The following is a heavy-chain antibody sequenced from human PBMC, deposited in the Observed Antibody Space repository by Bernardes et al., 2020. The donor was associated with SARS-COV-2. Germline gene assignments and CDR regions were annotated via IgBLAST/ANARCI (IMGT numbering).Heavy chain of an antibody. Sequence: SETLSLSCTVSGDSNGSGNFYWSWVRQTPGKGLEWIGYIYYSGSAYYNPSLKSRATISIDTSNNQFSLNVTSVTAADTAVYFCVRGGRSCNGGRCERYYFDYWGLGALVTVSS. CDR3: VRGGRSCNGGRCERYYFDY. D-gene: IGHD2-15*01. CDR1: GDSNGSGNFY. J-gene: IGHJ4*02. V-gene: IGHV4-30-4*01. CDR2: IYYSGSA.